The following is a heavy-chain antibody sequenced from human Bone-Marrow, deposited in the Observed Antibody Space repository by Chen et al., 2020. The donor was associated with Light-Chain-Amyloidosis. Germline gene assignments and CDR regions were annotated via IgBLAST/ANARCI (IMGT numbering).Heavy chain of an antibody. CDR2: INLNSGAT. D-gene: IGHD1-1*01. CDR3: ARDKVSTIGNFDY. V-gene: IGHV1-2*02. CDR1: GYIFTGYY. J-gene: IGHJ4*02. Sequence: QVQLVQSGAEVKRTGASVKVSCKASGYIFTGYYIHLVRQAPGQGLEWMGWINLNSGATMYSQKIQGRVTMTRDTSISTAYMELSRLRSDDTAVYYCARDKVSTIGNFDYWGQGTLVTVSS.